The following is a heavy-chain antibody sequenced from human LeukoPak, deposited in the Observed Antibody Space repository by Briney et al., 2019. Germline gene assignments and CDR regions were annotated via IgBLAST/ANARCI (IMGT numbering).Heavy chain of an antibody. J-gene: IGHJ3*02. D-gene: IGHD7-27*01. CDR3: ARIRESLGLGAFDI. V-gene: IGHV3-74*03. CDR1: GFSFSNYW. CDR2: INSDGSTT. Sequence: GGSLRLSCAASGFSFSNYWMCWVRQAPGKGLVCVSRINSDGSTTTYADSVKGRFTISRDNAKNTLYLQMNSLRVEDSALYYCARIRESLGLGAFDIWGQGTMVTVSS.